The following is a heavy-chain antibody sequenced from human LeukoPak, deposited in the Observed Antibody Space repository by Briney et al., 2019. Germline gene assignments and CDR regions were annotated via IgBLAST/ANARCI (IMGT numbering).Heavy chain of an antibody. CDR2: IYNSENA. V-gene: IGHV4-4*07. CDR1: LASLAGYY. CDR3: ARDRDIAADGMEGGDAFDI. J-gene: IGHJ3*02. D-gene: IGHD6-13*01. Sequence: SETLSDTCTASLASLAGYYWSRSRQPAGKGLGWIGRIYNSENARYNLYLQSRVTMSIDTSKKQFSLILRSVTAADTAVYYCARDRDIAADGMEGGDAFDIWGPGTLVTVSP.